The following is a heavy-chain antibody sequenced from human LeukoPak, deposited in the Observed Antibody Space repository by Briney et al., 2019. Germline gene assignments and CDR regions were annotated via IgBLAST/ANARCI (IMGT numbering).Heavy chain of an antibody. CDR3: ARARFVAATRGGDWFDP. CDR2: MNPNSGNT. J-gene: IGHJ5*02. Sequence: ASVKVSCKASGYTFTSYDINWVRQAPGQGVEWMGWMNPNSGNTGYAQKFQGRVTMTRNTSISTAYMELSSLRSEDTAVYYCARARFVAATRGGDWFDPWGQGTLVSVSS. CDR1: GYTFTSYD. V-gene: IGHV1-8*01. D-gene: IGHD2-15*01.